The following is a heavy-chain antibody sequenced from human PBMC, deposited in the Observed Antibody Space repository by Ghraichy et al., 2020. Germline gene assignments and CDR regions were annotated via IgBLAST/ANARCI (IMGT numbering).Heavy chain of an antibody. Sequence: RGSLRLSCAASGFTFSSYSMNWVRQAPGKGLEWVSSISSSSSYIYYADSVKGRFTISRDNAKNSLYLQMNSLRAEDTAVYYCARDQKEFSEWLVNWFDPWGQGTLVTVSS. CDR1: GFTFSSYS. CDR3: ARDQKEFSEWLVNWFDP. CDR2: ISSSSSYI. J-gene: IGHJ5*02. V-gene: IGHV3-21*01. D-gene: IGHD6-19*01.